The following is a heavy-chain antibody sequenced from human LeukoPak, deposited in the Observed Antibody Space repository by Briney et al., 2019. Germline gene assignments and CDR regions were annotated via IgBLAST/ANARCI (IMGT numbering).Heavy chain of an antibody. CDR3: ARLTRHYFVF. Sequence: PSETLSLTCTVSGGSISSSSYYWGWIRQPPGKGLEWFGSFYYSGNTYYNPSLKSRVTISVDTSKNQFSLNLTSVTAADAAVYYCARLTRHYFVFWGRGTPVAVSS. CDR1: GGSISSSSYY. J-gene: IGHJ4*02. V-gene: IGHV4-39*01. CDR2: FYYSGNT.